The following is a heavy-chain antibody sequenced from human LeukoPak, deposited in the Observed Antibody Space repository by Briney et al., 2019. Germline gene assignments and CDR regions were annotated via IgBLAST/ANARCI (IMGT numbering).Heavy chain of an antibody. Sequence: GGSLRLSCAASGFTFSSYWMHWVRQAPGKGLVWVSRINSDGSSTSYADSVKGRFTISRDNAKNTLYLQMNSLRAEDTAVYYCTSPYYGDYGGYLHHWGQGTLVTVSS. CDR2: INSDGSST. J-gene: IGHJ1*01. D-gene: IGHD4-17*01. V-gene: IGHV3-74*01. CDR3: TSPYYGDYGGYLHH. CDR1: GFTFSSYW.